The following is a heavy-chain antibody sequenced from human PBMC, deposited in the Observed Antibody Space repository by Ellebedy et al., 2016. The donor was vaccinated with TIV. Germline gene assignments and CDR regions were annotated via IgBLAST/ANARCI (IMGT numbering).Heavy chain of an antibody. V-gene: IGHV3-30-3*01. CDR2: ISYDGSRR. D-gene: IGHD3/OR15-3a*01. CDR3: ARRSTDFAFDS. CDR1: GFTFSSHA. J-gene: IGHJ4*02. Sequence: PGGSLRLSCAASGFTFSSHAMHWVRQAPGKGLEWVTFISYDGSRRYYADSVKGRFTLSRDNSKNTLYLQMNSLRPEDTAVYFCARRSTDFAFDSWGQGTLVTVSS.